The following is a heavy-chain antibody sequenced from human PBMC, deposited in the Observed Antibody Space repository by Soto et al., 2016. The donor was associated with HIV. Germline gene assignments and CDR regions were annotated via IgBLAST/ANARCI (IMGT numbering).Heavy chain of an antibody. CDR2: IYYSGST. D-gene: IGHD3-10*01. CDR1: GGSISSSSYY. CDR3: AVTGSSRDTEGWFDP. J-gene: IGHJ5*02. Sequence: QLQLQESGPGLVKPSETLSLTCTVSGGSISSSSYYWGWIRQPPGKGLEWIGSIYYSGSTYYNPSLKSRVTISVDTSKNQFSLKLSSVTAADTAVYYCAVTGSSRDTEGWFDPWGQGTLVTVSS. V-gene: IGHV4-39*01.